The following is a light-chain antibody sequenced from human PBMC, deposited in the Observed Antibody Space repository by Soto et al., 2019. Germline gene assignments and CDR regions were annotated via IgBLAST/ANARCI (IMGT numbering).Light chain of an antibody. CDR1: STDVGGYKY. CDR2: EVN. V-gene: IGLV2-8*01. J-gene: IGLJ1*01. Sequence: QSALTKPASVSGSPGQSITISCTGTSTDVGGYKYVSWYQQHPGTAPKLMIFEVNGRPSGVPDRFSGSKSGDTASLTVSGLQAEDEADYYCSSYAGSNNFCVFGTGTKVTVL. CDR3: SSYAGSNNFCV.